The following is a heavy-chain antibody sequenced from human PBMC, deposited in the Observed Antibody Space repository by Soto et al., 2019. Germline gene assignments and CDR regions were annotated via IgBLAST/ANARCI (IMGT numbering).Heavy chain of an antibody. V-gene: IGHV3-21*01. CDR3: ARDGGGTELLWVVGRYYYGMDV. CDR1: GFTFSSYS. Sequence: GGSLRLSCAASGFTFSSYSMNWVRQAPGKGLEWVSSISSSSYIYYADSVKGRFTISRDNAKNSLYLQMNSLRAEDTAVYYCARDGGGTELLWVVGRYYYGMDVWGQGTTVTVSS. J-gene: IGHJ6*02. CDR2: ISSSSYI. D-gene: IGHD2-2*01.